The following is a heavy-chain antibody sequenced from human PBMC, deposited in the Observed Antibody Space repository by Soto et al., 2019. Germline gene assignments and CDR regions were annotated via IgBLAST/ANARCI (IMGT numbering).Heavy chain of an antibody. V-gene: IGHV4-34*01. Sequence: SETLSLTCAVYGGSFSGYYWSWIRQPPGKGLEWIGEINHSGSTNYNPSLKSRVTISVDTSKNQFSLKLSSVTAADTAVYYCARERQQLVRSYNWFDPWGQGTLVTVSS. CDR1: GGSFSGYY. CDR2: INHSGST. J-gene: IGHJ5*02. D-gene: IGHD6-13*01. CDR3: ARERQQLVRSYNWFDP.